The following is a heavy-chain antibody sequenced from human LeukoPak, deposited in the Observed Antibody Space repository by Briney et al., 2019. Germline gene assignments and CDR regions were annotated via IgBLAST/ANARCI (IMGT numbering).Heavy chain of an antibody. CDR3: ARVTPERYGDSPPFDY. CDR2: ISYDGSNK. J-gene: IGHJ4*02. D-gene: IGHD4-17*01. Sequence: PGGSLTLSCAASGFTFNSYAMHGVRQAPGKGLERVAVISYDGSNKYYADSVKSRFTISSDNSKNTLYLQMNSLRAEDTDVYYCARVTPERYGDSPPFDYWGQGTLVTVSS. CDR1: GFTFNSYA. V-gene: IGHV3-30*04.